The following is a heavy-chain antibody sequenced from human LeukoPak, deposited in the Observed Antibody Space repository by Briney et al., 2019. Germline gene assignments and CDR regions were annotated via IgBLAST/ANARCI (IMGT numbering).Heavy chain of an antibody. CDR3: TRSLCSGGSCYEWLGY. CDR1: GFTFSGSA. Sequence: GGSLKLSCAASGFTFSGSAMHWVRRASGKGLEWVGRIRSKANSYATAYAASVKGRFTISRDDSKNTAYLQMNSLKTEDTAVYYCTRSLCSGGSCYEWLGYWGQGTLVTVSS. D-gene: IGHD2-15*01. CDR2: IRSKANSYAT. V-gene: IGHV3-73*01. J-gene: IGHJ4*02.